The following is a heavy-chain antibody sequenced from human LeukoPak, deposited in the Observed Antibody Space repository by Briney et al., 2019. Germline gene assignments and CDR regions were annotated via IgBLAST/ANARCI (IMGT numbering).Heavy chain of an antibody. V-gene: IGHV4-34*01. CDR2: INHSGGT. Sequence: ETLSLTCGVSGASFSGYYWSWILQPPGKGLEWIGEINHSGGTNYNPSLKSRVTISVDTSKKQFSLNLRSVTAEDTAVYYCATDRYYGSGSYYKFDYWGQGTLVTVSS. CDR1: GASFSGYY. CDR3: ATDRYYGSGSYYKFDY. D-gene: IGHD3-10*01. J-gene: IGHJ4*02.